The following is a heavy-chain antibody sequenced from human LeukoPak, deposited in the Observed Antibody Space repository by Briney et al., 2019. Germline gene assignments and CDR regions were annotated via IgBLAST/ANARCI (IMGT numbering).Heavy chain of an antibody. D-gene: IGHD3-16*02. Sequence: SGGSLRLSCAASGFTFSSYSMNWVRQAPGKGLEWVSSISSSSSYIYYADSVKGRFTISRDNAENSLYLQMNSLRAEDTAVYYCARAHYDYVWGSYRCFDYWGQGTLVTVSS. V-gene: IGHV3-21*01. CDR1: GFTFSSYS. CDR3: ARAHYDYVWGSYRCFDY. CDR2: ISSSSSYI. J-gene: IGHJ4*02.